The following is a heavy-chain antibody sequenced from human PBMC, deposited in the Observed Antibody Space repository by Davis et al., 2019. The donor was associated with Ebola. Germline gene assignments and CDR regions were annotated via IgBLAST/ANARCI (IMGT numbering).Heavy chain of an antibody. CDR2: ISGGGGST. D-gene: IGHD6-19*01. V-gene: IGHV3-23*01. J-gene: IGHJ4*02. CDR1: GFTFSSYA. CDR3: AKVDSSGWYPFDY. Sequence: GESLKISCAASGFTFSSYAMSWVRQAPGKGLGWVSGISGGGGSTYYADSVKGRFTISRDNSKNTLYLQMNSLRAEDTAVYYCAKVDSSGWYPFDYWGQGTLVTVSS.